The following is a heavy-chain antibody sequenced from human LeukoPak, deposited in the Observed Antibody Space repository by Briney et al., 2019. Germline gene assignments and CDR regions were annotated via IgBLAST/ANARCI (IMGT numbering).Heavy chain of an antibody. D-gene: IGHD3-22*01. Sequence: RGESLKISCKGSGYSFTTYWIGWVRQMPGKGLEWVGIIYSGDSDTRYSPSFQGQVTISADKSISTAYLQWSSLKASDTAIYYCARRDSNSPFDYWGQGTLVTVSS. CDR1: GYSFTTYW. CDR2: IYSGDSDT. CDR3: ARRDSNSPFDY. J-gene: IGHJ4*02. V-gene: IGHV5-51*01.